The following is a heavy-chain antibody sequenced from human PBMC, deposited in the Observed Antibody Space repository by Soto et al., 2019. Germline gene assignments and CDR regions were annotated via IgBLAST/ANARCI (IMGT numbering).Heavy chain of an antibody. J-gene: IGHJ4*02. D-gene: IGHD1-7*01. CDR1: GGSFTSNNW. V-gene: IGHV4-4*02. CDR2: IYRTGST. Sequence: PSETRSLTCAVSGGSFTSNNWWPWVRQPPGQGLEWIGEIYRTGSTNYNPSLKSRVTISLDKSENQFSLKVTSLTAADTAVYYCASRDPGTSVDYWGQGTLVTVSS. CDR3: ASRDPGTSVDY.